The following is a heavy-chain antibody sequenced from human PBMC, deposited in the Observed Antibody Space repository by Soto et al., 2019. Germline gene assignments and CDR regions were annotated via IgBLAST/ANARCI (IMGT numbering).Heavy chain of an antibody. Sequence: SETLSLTCSVSGGSITNASYYWGWVRQPPGKGLEWIGSIYYSGSTYYIPSLKSRARMSVDTSRNQFSLSLSSVTAADTAVYYCARHDKTGWYWFCDAWAQGTLVTV. D-gene: IGHD6-19*01. CDR2: IYYSGST. CDR3: ARHDKTGWYWFCDA. V-gene: IGHV4-39*01. CDR1: GGSITNASYY. J-gene: IGHJ5*02.